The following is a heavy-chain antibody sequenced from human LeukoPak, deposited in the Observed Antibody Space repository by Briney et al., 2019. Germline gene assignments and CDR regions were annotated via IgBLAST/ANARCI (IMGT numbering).Heavy chain of an antibody. D-gene: IGHD3-22*01. CDR3: ARDYYDNSVPWLSLWH. CDR1: GFTFNSCN. Sequence: PGGSLRLSCAASGFTFNSCNMNWVRQAPGKGLEWASYISNNSSTIYYADSVKGRFTISRDNAKNSLYLQMNSLRDEDTAVYYCARDYYDNSVPWLSLWHWGQGTLVTVSS. J-gene: IGHJ1*01. V-gene: IGHV3-48*02. CDR2: ISNNSSTI.